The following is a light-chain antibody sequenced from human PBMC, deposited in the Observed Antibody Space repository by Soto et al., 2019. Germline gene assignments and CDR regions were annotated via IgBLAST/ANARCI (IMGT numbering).Light chain of an antibody. CDR2: DES. CDR1: QSVSSY. V-gene: IGKV3-11*01. Sequence: EIVLTQSPATLSLSPWERATLSCRASQSVSSYLAWYQQTPGQAPRLLIYDESNRATGIPARFSGSGYATAVTRTISSLEPDDFAVYYCQQRSNWPIFTFGPGTKVDIQ. CDR3: QQRSNWPIFT. J-gene: IGKJ3*01.